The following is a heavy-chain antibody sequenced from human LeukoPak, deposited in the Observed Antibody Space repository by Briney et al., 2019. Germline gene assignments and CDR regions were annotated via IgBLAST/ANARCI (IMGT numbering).Heavy chain of an antibody. CDR3: ATYHYGDYLFDY. CDR1: GFTFSSFA. Sequence: PRRSLRLSCAAPGFTFSSFAMHGVRQAPGKGLEWLGIIWYDGSNKYYADSVKGRFTISRDNSKNTLYLQMNSLRAEDTAVYYCATYHYGDYLFDYWGQGTLVTVSS. CDR2: IWYDGSNK. V-gene: IGHV3-33*01. J-gene: IGHJ4*02. D-gene: IGHD4-17*01.